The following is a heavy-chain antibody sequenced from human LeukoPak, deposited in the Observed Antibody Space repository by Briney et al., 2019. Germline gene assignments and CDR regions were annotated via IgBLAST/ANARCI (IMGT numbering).Heavy chain of an antibody. V-gene: IGHV4-34*01. CDR1: GGSFSGYY. D-gene: IGHD3-22*01. Sequence: SETLSLTCAVYGGSFSGYYWSWIRQPPGKGLEWIGEINHSGRTKNNPSLKSRVTISVDTSKNQFSLKLSSVTAADTAVYYCARGSPVLYDSSGHDTRFDYWGHGTLVTVSS. CDR2: INHSGRT. J-gene: IGHJ4*01. CDR3: ARGSPVLYDSSGHDTRFDY.